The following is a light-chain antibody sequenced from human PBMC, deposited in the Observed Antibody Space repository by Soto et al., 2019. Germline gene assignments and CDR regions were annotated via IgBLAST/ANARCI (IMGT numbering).Light chain of an antibody. CDR3: QQYDDYPLT. V-gene: IGKV1-5*01. CDR2: DAS. CDR1: QSVRSW. Sequence: DIQMTQSPSTLSASVGDRVTITCRVSQSVRSWLAWYQQKPGKAPKFLIYDASTLESGVPSRFSGSGSGTEFTLTISSLQPDDFATYYCQQYDDYPLTFGGGTKVEI. J-gene: IGKJ4*01.